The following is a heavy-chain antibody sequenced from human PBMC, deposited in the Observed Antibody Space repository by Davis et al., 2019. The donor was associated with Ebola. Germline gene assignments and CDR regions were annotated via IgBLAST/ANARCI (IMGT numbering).Heavy chain of an antibody. CDR3: VRAHRLKSVCDFWRATYWFDP. V-gene: IGHV3-52*01. CDR1: GFTFSSSW. Sequence: PGGSLRLSCAASGFTFSSSWMHWVCQAPEKGLEWVADIKCDGSEKYYVDSVKGRLTISRDNAKNSLYLQVNSLRAEDMTVYYCVRAHRLKSVCDFWRATYWFDPWGQGTLVTVSS. J-gene: IGHJ5*02. CDR2: IKCDGSEK. D-gene: IGHD3-3*01.